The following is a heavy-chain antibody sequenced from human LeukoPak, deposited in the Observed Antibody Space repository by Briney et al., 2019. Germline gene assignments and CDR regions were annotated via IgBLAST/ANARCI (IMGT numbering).Heavy chain of an antibody. J-gene: IGHJ4*02. CDR3: ARTLTHYYDSSGYRILAY. Sequence: GGSLRLSCAVSGFTFSDYYMGWIRQAPGKGLEWVSYITHSGANDYYADSVKGRFTISRDNAEKSLYLEMNSLRAEDTAVYYCARTLTHYYDSSGYRILAYWGQGTLVTVSS. CDR1: GFTFSDYY. CDR2: ITHSGAND. V-gene: IGHV3-11*04. D-gene: IGHD3-22*01.